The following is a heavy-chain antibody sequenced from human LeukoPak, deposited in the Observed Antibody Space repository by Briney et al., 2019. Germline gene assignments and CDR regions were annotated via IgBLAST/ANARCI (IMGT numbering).Heavy chain of an antibody. J-gene: IGHJ4*02. CDR1: GYTFTGYY. Sequence: ASVKVSCKASGYTFTGYYMHWVRQAPGQGLEWMGWINPNSGGTNYAQKFQGRVTMTRDTSISTAYMELSRLRSDDTAVYYCARDPRSTSWYCFDYWGQGTLVTVSS. V-gene: IGHV1-2*02. CDR2: INPNSGGT. CDR3: ARDPRSTSWYCFDY. D-gene: IGHD2-2*01.